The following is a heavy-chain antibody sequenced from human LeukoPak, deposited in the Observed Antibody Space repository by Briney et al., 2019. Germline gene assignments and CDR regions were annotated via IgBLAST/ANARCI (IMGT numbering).Heavy chain of an antibody. CDR3: ARSGGSSSLGY. CDR1: GFTFSSYW. D-gene: IGHD6-6*01. J-gene: IGHJ4*02. CDR2: INTDGSSA. Sequence: GGSLRLSCAASGFTFSSYWMHWVRQAPGKGLVWVSHINTDGSSATYADSVKGRLTISRDNAKNTLYLQMNSLRAEDTAVYYCARSGGSSSLGYWGQGTLVTVSS. V-gene: IGHV3-74*01.